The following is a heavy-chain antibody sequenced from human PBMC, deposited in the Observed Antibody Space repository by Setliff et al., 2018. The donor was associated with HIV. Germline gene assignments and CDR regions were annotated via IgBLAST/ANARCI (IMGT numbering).Heavy chain of an antibody. J-gene: IGHJ3*02. Sequence: SETLSLTCTVSGASISSSGYYWGWIRQPPGKGLEWIGTIYYSGSTYYNPSLKSRVTISVDTSKNQFSLKLSSVTAADTAVYYCTSPPGYTDYANNDAFHMWGQATKGTSSS. CDR3: TSPPGYTDYANNDAFHM. V-gene: IGHV4-39*07. CDR2: IYYSGST. CDR1: GASISSSGYY. D-gene: IGHD5-12*01.